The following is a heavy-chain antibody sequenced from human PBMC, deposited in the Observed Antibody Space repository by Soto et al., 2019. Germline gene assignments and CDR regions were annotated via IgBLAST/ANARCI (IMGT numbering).Heavy chain of an antibody. D-gene: IGHD2-21*02. CDR1: GGSISSYY. J-gene: IGHJ4*02. CDR3: ARGGTAILDY. Sequence: SETLSLTCTVSGGSISSYYWSWIRQPPGKGLEWIGYIYYSGSTNYNPSLKSRVTISVGTSKNQFSLKLSSVTAADTAVYYCARGGTAILDYWGQGTLVTVSS. V-gene: IGHV4-59*01. CDR2: IYYSGST.